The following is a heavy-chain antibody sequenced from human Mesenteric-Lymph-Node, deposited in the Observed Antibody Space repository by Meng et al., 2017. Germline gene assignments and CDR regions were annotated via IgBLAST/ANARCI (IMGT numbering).Heavy chain of an antibody. CDR1: GFTFSSYA. J-gene: IGHJ6*02. D-gene: IGHD6-6*01. Sequence: GGSLRLSCVASGFTFSSYAMRWVRQAPGKGLEWVSRISGSGGSTFYADSVKGRFTISRDNSKNTLFLQMNSLRVEDTAVYYCAKDKSISDDYYYYGMDVWGQGTTVTVSS. CDR3: AKDKSISDDYYYYGMDV. CDR2: ISGSGGST. V-gene: IGHV3-23*01.